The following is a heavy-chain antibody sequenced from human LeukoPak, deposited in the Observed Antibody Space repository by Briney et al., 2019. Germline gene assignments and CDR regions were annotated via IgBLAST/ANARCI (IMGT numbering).Heavy chain of an antibody. CDR3: ARHRRDSTWGNHRAHHFDS. J-gene: IGHJ4*02. Sequence: PSETLSLTCSVSGGSISNTGYYWAWIRQPPGKGLEWIASIFFSGTPYYKSSLKSRATITVDTSQNQFSLEVTSVTAADTAVYFCARHRRDSTWGNHRAHHFDSWGQGTLVTVSS. CDR2: IFFSGTP. CDR1: GGSISNTGYY. D-gene: IGHD3-16*02. V-gene: IGHV4-39*01.